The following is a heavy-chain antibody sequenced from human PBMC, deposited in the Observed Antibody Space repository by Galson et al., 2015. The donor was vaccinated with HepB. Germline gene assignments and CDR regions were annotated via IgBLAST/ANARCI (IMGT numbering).Heavy chain of an antibody. Sequence: SCKASGYTFTSYDINWVRQATGQGLEWMGWMNPNSGNTGYAQKFQGRVTMTRNASISTAYMELSSLRSEDTAVYYCARGGKLIVVVPAASPANYGMDVWGQGTTVTVSS. D-gene: IGHD2-2*01. CDR2: MNPNSGNT. CDR3: ARGGKLIVVVPAASPANYGMDV. V-gene: IGHV1-8*01. CDR1: GYTFTSYD. J-gene: IGHJ6*02.